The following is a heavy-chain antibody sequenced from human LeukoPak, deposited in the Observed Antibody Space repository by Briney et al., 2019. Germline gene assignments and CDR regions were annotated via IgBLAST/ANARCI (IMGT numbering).Heavy chain of an antibody. V-gene: IGHV4-34*01. Sequence: SETLSLTCAVYGGSFSGYYWSWIRQPPGKGLEWIGEINHSGSTNYNPSLKSRVTISVDTSKNQFSLKLSSVTAADTAEYYCASNYYYDSSGYQGGEVYWGQGTLVTVSS. D-gene: IGHD3-22*01. J-gene: IGHJ4*02. CDR2: INHSGST. CDR3: ASNYYYDSSGYQGGEVY. CDR1: GGSFSGYY.